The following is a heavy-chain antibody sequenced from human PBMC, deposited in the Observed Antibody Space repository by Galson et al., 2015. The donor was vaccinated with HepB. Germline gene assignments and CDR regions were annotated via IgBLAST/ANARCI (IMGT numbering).Heavy chain of an antibody. CDR1: GFTFRSYA. Sequence: SLRLSCAASGFTFRSYALHWVRQAPGKGLEWVALISEYGSKKYADSVKGRFTISRENSKNTLYLQMNSLRVEDTAVYYCAKDTPNPPARGWSYFDLWGQGTLVTVSS. CDR2: ISEYGSKK. J-gene: IGHJ4*02. V-gene: IGHV3-30*04. CDR3: AKDTPNPPARGWSYFDL. D-gene: IGHD2-15*01.